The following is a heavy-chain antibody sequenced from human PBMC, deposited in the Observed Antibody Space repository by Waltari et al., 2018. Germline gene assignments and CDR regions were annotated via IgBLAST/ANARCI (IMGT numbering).Heavy chain of an antibody. Sequence: QVQLVQSGAEVKKPGASVKVSCKASGYTFTSYYMHWVRQAPGQGLEWMGIINPSGGSTSYAQKFQGRVTMTRDTSTSTVYMELSSLRSEDTAVYYCARVGDLPLVGASPFDYWGQGTLVTVSS. V-gene: IGHV1-46*01. CDR2: INPSGGST. D-gene: IGHD1-26*01. CDR3: ARVGDLPLVGASPFDY. CDR1: GYTFTSYY. J-gene: IGHJ4*02.